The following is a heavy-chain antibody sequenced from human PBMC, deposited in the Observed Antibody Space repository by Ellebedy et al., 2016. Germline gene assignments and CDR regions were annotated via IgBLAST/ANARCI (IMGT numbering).Heavy chain of an antibody. CDR3: AAARLLRGATGFFDA. V-gene: IGHV3-21*05. Sequence: GGSLRLSXAASGFTFRNFATGWVRQAPGKGLEWVSDLSEVSSWIRYADSVKGRFTISRDNAKNSLYLQMTNLRVDDTAVYYCAAARLLRGATGFFDAWGPGTLVTVSS. J-gene: IGHJ4*03. CDR1: GFTFRNFA. CDR2: LSEVSSWI. D-gene: IGHD1-26*01.